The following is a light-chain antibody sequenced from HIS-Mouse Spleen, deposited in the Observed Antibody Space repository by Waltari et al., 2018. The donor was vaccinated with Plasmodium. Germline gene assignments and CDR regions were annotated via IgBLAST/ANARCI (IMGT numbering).Light chain of an antibody. CDR3: SSYTSSSTA. CDR1: RSDAGGYNF. V-gene: IGLV2-14*03. Sequence: QSALTQPASSSGSPAQSSTISCTGTRSDAGGYNFVSWYQQHPGKAPKLMIYDVSNRPSGVSNRFSGSKSGNTASLTISGLQAEDEADYYCSSYTSSSTAFGTGTKVTVL. J-gene: IGLJ1*01. CDR2: DVS.